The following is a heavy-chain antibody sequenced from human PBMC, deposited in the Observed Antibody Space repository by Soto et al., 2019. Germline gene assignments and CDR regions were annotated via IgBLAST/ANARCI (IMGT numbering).Heavy chain of an antibody. Sequence: EVQLVESGGGLVQPGGSLRLSCAASGFTVSSNYMSWVRQAPGKGLEWVSVIYSGGSTYYADSVKGRFTISRDNSKNTRYLQMNSLRAEDTAVYYCARDHSSGYYYYYGMDVWGQGTTVTVSS. D-gene: IGHD6-19*01. CDR1: GFTVSSNY. V-gene: IGHV3-66*01. CDR3: ARDHSSGYYYYYGMDV. J-gene: IGHJ6*02. CDR2: IYSGGST.